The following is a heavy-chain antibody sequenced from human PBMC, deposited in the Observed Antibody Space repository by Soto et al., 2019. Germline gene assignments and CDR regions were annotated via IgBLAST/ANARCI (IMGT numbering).Heavy chain of an antibody. CDR2: IYYSGST. J-gene: IGHJ3*02. D-gene: IGHD3-22*01. Sequence: QVQRQESGPGLVKPSETLSLTCTVSGGSVSSGSYYWSWIRQPPGKGLEWIGYIYYSGSTNYNPSLKSRVTISVDTSKNQFSLKLSSVTAADTAVYYCARESRDYYDSSGYYDDAFDIWGQGTMVTVSS. CDR1: GGSVSSGSYY. CDR3: ARESRDYYDSSGYYDDAFDI. V-gene: IGHV4-61*01.